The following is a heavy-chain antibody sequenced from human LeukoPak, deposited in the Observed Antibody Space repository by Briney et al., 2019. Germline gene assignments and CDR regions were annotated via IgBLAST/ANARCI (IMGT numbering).Heavy chain of an antibody. CDR3: ARTQSQSGSYRYYFGY. D-gene: IGHD1-26*01. J-gene: IGHJ4*02. V-gene: IGHV4-39*07. Sequence: SETLSLTCTVSGGSISSSSYYWGWIRQPPGKGLEWIGSIYYSGSTYYNPSLKSRVTISVDTSKNQFSLKLSSVTAADTAMYYCARTQSQSGSYRYYFGYWGQGTLVTVSS. CDR2: IYYSGST. CDR1: GGSISSSSYY.